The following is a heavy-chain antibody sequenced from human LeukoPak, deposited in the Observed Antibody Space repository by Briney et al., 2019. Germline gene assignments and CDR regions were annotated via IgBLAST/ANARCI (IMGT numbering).Heavy chain of an antibody. CDR1: GFTFGTHW. J-gene: IGHJ6*03. Sequence: QSGGSLRLSCAASGFTFGTHWMSWVRQAPGKGLEWVANIKHDGSEKYYVDSVKGRFTISRDNAKNTLYLQMNSLRAEDTAVYYCARAATVYFHYYMDVWGKGTTVTVSS. CDR2: IKHDGSEK. CDR3: ARAATVYFHYYMDV. V-gene: IGHV3-7*03. D-gene: IGHD4-17*01.